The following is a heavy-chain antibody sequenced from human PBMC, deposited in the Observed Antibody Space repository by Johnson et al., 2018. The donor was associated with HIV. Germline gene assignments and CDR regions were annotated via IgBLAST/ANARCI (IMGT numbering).Heavy chain of an antibody. CDR1: GFTFSSYW. Sequence: VQLVESGGGVVQPGRSLRLSCAASGFTFSSYWMHWVRQAPGKGLGWVSRINSDGSSTSYADSVKGRFTIPRDNAKNTLYLQMNSLKTEDTAMYYCTSYSPDALDILGQGTMFTVSS. J-gene: IGHJ3*02. CDR2: INSDGSST. D-gene: IGHD2-21*01. CDR3: TSYSPDALDI. V-gene: IGHV3-74*02.